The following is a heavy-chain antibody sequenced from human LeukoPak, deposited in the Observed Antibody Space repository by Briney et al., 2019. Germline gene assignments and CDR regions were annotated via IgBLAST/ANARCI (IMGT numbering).Heavy chain of an antibody. CDR3: AKDRDYSSSWPRYYFDY. Sequence: GGSLRLSCAASGFTFSNYGMHWVRQAPGKGLEWVAFIRYDGSSKYYADSVKGRFTISRDNSKNTLYLQMNSLRVEDTAVCYCAKDRDYSSSWPRYYFDYWGQGTLVTVSS. CDR1: GFTFSNYG. D-gene: IGHD6-13*01. V-gene: IGHV3-30*02. CDR2: IRYDGSSK. J-gene: IGHJ4*02.